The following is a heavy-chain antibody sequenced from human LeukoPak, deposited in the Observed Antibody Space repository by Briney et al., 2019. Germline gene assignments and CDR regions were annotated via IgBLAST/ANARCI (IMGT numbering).Heavy chain of an antibody. V-gene: IGHV1-46*01. CDR1: GYTFTSYY. J-gene: IGHJ4*02. CDR3: ARDALNNDSSGYYPGY. Sequence: ASVKVSCKASGYTFTSYYMHWVRQAPRQGLEWMGIINPSGGSTSYAQKSQGRVTMTRDTSTTTVYMELSSLRSEDTAVYYCARDALNNDSSGYYPGYWGQGTLVTVSS. CDR2: INPSGGST. D-gene: IGHD3-22*01.